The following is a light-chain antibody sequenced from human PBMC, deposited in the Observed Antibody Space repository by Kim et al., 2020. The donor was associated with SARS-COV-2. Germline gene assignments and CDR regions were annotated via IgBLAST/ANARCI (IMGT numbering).Light chain of an antibody. J-gene: IGKJ1*01. CDR3: QKYNSAPWT. CDR1: QDIANS. CDR2: AAS. V-gene: IGKV1-27*01. Sequence: SASVGDRVIITCRASQDIANSLAWYQQKPGKVPQVLIYAASTLQSGVPSRFSGSGSGTEFTLTIGSLQTEDVATYYCQKYNSAPWTFGPGTKLE.